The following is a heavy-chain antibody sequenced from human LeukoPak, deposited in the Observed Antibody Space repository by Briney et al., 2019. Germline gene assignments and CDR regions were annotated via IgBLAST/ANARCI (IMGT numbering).Heavy chain of an antibody. CDR2: ISAYNGNT. Sequence: ASVKVSCKASGYTFTSYGISWVRQAPGQWLEWMGWISAYNGNTNYAQKLQGRVTMTTDTSTSTAYMELRSLRSDDTAVYYCAREAAAGTFGYYYYMDVWGKGTTVTVSS. D-gene: IGHD6-13*01. V-gene: IGHV1-18*01. J-gene: IGHJ6*03. CDR3: AREAAAGTFGYYYYMDV. CDR1: GYTFTSYG.